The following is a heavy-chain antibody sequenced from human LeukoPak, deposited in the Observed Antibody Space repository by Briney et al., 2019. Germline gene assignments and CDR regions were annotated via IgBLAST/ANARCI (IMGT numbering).Heavy chain of an antibody. D-gene: IGHD3-9*01. J-gene: IGHJ4*02. CDR1: GGSISSYY. V-gene: IGHV4-4*07. Sequence: PSETLSLTCTVSGGSISSYYWSWIRQPPGKGLEWIGRIYISGTTNYNPSLKSRVTMSLDTSKNQLSLRLTSVTAADTAVYYCARDEAPTGYIHYWGQGTLITVSS. CDR3: ARDEAPTGYIHY. CDR2: IYISGTT.